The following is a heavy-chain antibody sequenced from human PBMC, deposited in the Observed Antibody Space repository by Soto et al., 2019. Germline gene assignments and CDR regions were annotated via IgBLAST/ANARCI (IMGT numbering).Heavy chain of an antibody. CDR2: IYYSGSI. CDR1: GGSISSYY. J-gene: IGHJ6*02. D-gene: IGHD2-15*01. CDR3: ARDLGYCSGGSCYGYYYYGMDV. V-gene: IGHV4-59*01. Sequence: SETLSLTCTVSGGSISSYYWSWIRQPPGKGLEWIGYIYYSGSINYNPSLKSRVTISVDTSKNQFSLKLSSVTAADTAVYYCARDLGYCSGGSCYGYYYYGMDVWGQGTTVTVSS.